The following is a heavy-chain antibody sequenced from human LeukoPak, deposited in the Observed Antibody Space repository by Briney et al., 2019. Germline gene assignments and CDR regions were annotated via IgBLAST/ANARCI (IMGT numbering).Heavy chain of an antibody. CDR2: IIPILGIA. J-gene: IGHJ6*02. CDR1: GGTYSSYS. V-gene: IGHV1-69*04. D-gene: IGHD4-17*01. CDR3: ARDRTTDAMDV. Sequence: GASVKVSCKASGGTYSSYSISWVRQAPGRGLEWMGRIIPILGIANYAQKFQGRVTMTADKSTSTAYMELSSLRSEDTAVYYCARDRTTDAMDVWGQGTTVTVSS.